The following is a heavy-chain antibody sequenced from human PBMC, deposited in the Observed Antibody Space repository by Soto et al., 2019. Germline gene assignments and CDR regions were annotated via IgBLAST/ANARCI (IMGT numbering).Heavy chain of an antibody. CDR3: AKTAIMITFGGVIVIPHFDY. CDR2: ISGSGGST. CDR1: GFTFSSYA. Sequence: GGSLRLSCAASGFTFSSYAMSGVRQAPGKGLEWVSAISGSGGSTYYADSVKGRFTISRDNSKNTLYLQMNSLRAEDTAVYYCAKTAIMITFGGVIVIPHFDYWGQGTLVTVSS. D-gene: IGHD3-16*02. V-gene: IGHV3-23*01. J-gene: IGHJ4*02.